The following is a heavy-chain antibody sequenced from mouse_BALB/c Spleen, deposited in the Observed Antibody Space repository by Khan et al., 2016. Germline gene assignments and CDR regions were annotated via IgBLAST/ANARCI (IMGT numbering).Heavy chain of an antibody. V-gene: IGHV4-1*02. CDR1: GFDFSRYW. J-gene: IGHJ3*01. Sequence: EVKLLESGGGLVQPGGSLKLSCAASGFDFSRYWMSWVRQAPGKGLEWIGEINPDSSTINYTPSLKDKFIIPRDNAKNTLYLQMRKVRSEDTVLXYCARAGYYGYLVNWGQGTLVTVSA. D-gene: IGHD1-1*01. CDR2: INPDSSTI. CDR3: ARAGYYGYLVN.